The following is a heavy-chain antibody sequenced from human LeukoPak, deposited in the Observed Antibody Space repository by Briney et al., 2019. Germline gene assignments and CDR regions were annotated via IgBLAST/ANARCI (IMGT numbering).Heavy chain of an antibody. J-gene: IGHJ5*02. CDR3: ARAGKGAYYYGSRDNWFDT. CDR1: GYTFTAYP. Sequence: GASVKVSCKASGYTFTAYPLHWVRQAPGQKLEWMGWMNTGNGNTIYSQRFQGRVSITRGISASTAYMELSSLRSEDTAVYYCARAGKGAYYYGSRDNWFDTWGQGTMVAVSS. D-gene: IGHD3-22*01. CDR2: MNTGNGNT. V-gene: IGHV1-3*04.